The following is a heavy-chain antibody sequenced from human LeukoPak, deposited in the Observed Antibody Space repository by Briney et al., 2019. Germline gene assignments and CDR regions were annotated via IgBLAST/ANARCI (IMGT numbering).Heavy chain of an antibody. Sequence: GGSLRLSCAASGFTFSSYGMHWVRQAPGKGLEWVAVISYDGSDKNYADSVKGRFTISRDNSKNTLYLQMNSLRAEDTAVYYCAKRRGGPHSQWGQGTLVTVSS. CDR3: AKRRGGPHSQ. V-gene: IGHV3-30*18. D-gene: IGHD2-15*01. J-gene: IGHJ4*02. CDR1: GFTFSSYG. CDR2: ISYDGSDK.